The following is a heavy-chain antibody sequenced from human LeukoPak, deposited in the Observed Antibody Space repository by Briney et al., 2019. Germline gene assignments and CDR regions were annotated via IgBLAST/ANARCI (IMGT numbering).Heavy chain of an antibody. D-gene: IGHD3-22*01. CDR2: INSDGSST. V-gene: IGHV3-74*01. J-gene: IGHJ4*02. CDR3: ARGRYYLNYFDY. Sequence: GGSLRLSCAASGFTFSSYWMHWVRQAPGKGLVWVSRINSDGSSTSYADSVKGRFTISRDSAKNTLYLQMNSLRAEDTAVYYCARGRYYLNYFDYWGQGTLVTVSS. CDR1: GFTFSSYW.